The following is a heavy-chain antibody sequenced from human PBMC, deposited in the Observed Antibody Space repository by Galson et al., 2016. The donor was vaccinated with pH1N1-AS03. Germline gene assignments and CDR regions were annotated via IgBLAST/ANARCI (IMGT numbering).Heavy chain of an antibody. D-gene: IGHD6-19*01. CDR1: GGSISSYY. J-gene: IGHJ6*02. CDR3: ARDYGSGWSETHYYGMDV. Sequence: ETLSLTCTVSGGSISSYYWSWIRQPPGKGLEWIGYIFYSGSTNYNPSLKSRVTISVDTSKNQFSLKLSSVTAADAAVYYCARDYGSGWSETHYYGMDVWGQGTTVTVSS. CDR2: IFYSGST. V-gene: IGHV4-59*01.